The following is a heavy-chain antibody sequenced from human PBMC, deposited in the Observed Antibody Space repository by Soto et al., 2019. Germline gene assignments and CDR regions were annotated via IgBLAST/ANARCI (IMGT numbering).Heavy chain of an antibody. CDR2: IDRGGDST. V-gene: IGHV3-23*01. Sequence: EVQLLESGGGLEQPGGSLRLSCAASGFTFSTHAMNWVRQAPGKGLEWVSAIDRGGDSTYYADSVKGRFTISRNNSKNMVYLQMNNLRAEDTAVYYCEKDPRRVTMIDYWGQGTLVTVSS. CDR1: GFTFSTHA. D-gene: IGHD3-22*01. J-gene: IGHJ4*02. CDR3: EKDPRRVTMIDY.